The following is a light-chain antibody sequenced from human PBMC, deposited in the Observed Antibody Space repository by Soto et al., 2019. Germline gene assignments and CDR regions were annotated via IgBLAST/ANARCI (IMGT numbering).Light chain of an antibody. CDR3: QQHNGYSERM. CDR2: AAS. CDR1: QTISSW. Sequence: DIQMTQSPSTLSGSVGDRVTITCRASQTISSWLAWYQQKPGKAPKLLIYAASNLKRGVPSRFSGSGSGTDFTLTISSLQPDDFATYYCQQHNGYSERMFGQGTKVDIK. J-gene: IGKJ1*01. V-gene: IGKV1-5*01.